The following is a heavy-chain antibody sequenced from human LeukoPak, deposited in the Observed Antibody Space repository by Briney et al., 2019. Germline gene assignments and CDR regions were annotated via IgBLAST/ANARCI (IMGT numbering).Heavy chain of an antibody. J-gene: IGHJ6*02. CDR1: GGSISSYY. CDR2: IYYSGST. Sequence: PSETLSLTCTVSGGSISSYYWSWIRQPPWKGLEWIGYIYYSGSTNYNPSLKSRVTISVDTSKNQFSLKLSSVTAADTAVYYCARDGRDYYYGMDVWGQGTTVTVSS. D-gene: IGHD1-14*01. V-gene: IGHV4-59*01. CDR3: ARDGRDYYYGMDV.